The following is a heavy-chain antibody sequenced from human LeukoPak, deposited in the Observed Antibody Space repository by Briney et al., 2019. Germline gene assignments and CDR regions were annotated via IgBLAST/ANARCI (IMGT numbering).Heavy chain of an antibody. D-gene: IGHD3-16*01. J-gene: IGHJ5*02. CDR3: AREETGGMFDP. CDR1: GGSISSTSYY. Sequence: SETLSLTCSVSGGSISSTSYYWGWIRQPPGKGLEWIGSIYYTGNTYYNSSLKSRVTMSVDTSKNQFFLKLSSVTAADTAVYYCAREETGGMFDPWGQGTLVTVSS. CDR2: IYYTGNT. V-gene: IGHV4-39*02.